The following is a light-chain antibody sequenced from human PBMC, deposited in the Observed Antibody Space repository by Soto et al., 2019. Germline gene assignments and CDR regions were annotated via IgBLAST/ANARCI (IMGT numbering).Light chain of an antibody. V-gene: IGKV1-5*03. J-gene: IGKJ1*01. CDR3: QQYNSYPWT. Sequence: TEGRCTMSENVGDRVTITCLASQSISSWLAWYQQKPGKAPKLLIYKASSLESGVPSRFSGSGSGTEFTLTISSLQPDDFATYYCQQYNSYPWTFGQGTKVDIK. CDR1: QSISSW. CDR2: KAS.